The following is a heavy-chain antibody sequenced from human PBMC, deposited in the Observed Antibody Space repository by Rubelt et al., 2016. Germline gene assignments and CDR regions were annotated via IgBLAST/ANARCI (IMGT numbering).Heavy chain of an antibody. CDR3: ARGHYGA. Sequence: QVQLVQSGSELKKPGASVKISCKASGYTLTTLARNWVRQAPGQGLEWMGWINANTGDPTYAQGFTGRFVFSLDTSVNTAYLQISSLQPEDTAVYFCARGHYGAWGQGTLVTVSS. V-gene: IGHV7-4-1*02. D-gene: IGHD4/OR15-4a*01. J-gene: IGHJ5*02. CDR1: GYTLTTLA. CDR2: INANTGDP.